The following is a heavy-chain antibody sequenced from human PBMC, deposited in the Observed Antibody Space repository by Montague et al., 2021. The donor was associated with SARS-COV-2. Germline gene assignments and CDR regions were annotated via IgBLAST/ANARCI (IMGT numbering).Heavy chain of an antibody. CDR3: ARAQNTCFIANCVNYFDV. D-gene: IGHD2/OR15-2a*01. CDR1: GDSISSYY. CDR2: VHYTGSS. Sequence: SETLSLTCEVSGDSISSYYWSWIRQSPGKGLEWIGYVHYTGSSKYTPSLKTRVTLSLDTPKNHFSLKLRSVTAADTAIYYCARAQNTCFIANCVNYFDVWGLGPRSPSP. V-gene: IGHV4-59*01. J-gene: IGHJ6*02.